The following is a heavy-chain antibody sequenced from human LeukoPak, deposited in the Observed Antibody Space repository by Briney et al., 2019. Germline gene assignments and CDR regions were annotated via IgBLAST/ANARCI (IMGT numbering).Heavy chain of an antibody. J-gene: IGHJ4*02. V-gene: IGHV3-21*01. CDR1: GFTFSSYS. CDR2: ISSSSSYI. CDR3: ARDGDLYSSGWAYYFDY. Sequence: KPGGSLRLSCAASGFTFSSYSMNWVRQAPGKGLEWVSSISSSSSYIYYADSVKGRFTISRDNAKNSLYLQMNSLRAEDTAVYYCARDGDLYSSGWAYYFDYWGQGTLVTVSS. D-gene: IGHD6-19*01.